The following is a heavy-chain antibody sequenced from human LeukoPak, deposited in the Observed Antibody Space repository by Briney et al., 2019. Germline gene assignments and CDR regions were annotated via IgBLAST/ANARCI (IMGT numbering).Heavy chain of an antibody. D-gene: IGHD3-22*01. J-gene: IGHJ5*02. CDR3: ARVHYDSSGYYEGRSFWFDP. V-gene: IGHV3-7*01. CDR1: GFTFSSYW. Sequence: GGSLRLSCAASGFTFSSYWMSWVRQAPGKGLEWVANIKQDGSEKYYVDSVKGRFTISRDNAKNSPYLQMNSLRAEDTAVYYCARVHYDSSGYYEGRSFWFDPWGQGTLVTVSS. CDR2: IKQDGSEK.